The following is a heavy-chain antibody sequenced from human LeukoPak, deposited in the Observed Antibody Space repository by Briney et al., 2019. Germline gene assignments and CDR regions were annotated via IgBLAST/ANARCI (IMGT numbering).Heavy chain of an antibody. CDR3: ARYSSTWPYWYFDL. V-gene: IGHV4-30-2*01. CDR2: ISHSGST. J-gene: IGHJ2*01. CDR1: GGSISIGGYS. D-gene: IGHD6-13*01. Sequence: SETLSLTCAVCGGSISIGGYSWSWIRQPPGKGLEWIGYISHSGSTYYNPSLKSRVTISVDRSKNQFSLELTSVTAADTAVYYCARYSSTWPYWYFDLWGRGTLVTVSS.